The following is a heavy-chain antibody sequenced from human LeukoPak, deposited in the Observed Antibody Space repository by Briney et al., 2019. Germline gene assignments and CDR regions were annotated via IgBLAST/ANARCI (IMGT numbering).Heavy chain of an antibody. J-gene: IGHJ6*02. CDR3: AGVGGTNYYYYGMDV. CDR2: IYYSGST. Sequence: SETLSLTCTVSGVSISSYYWSWIRQPPGKGLEWIGYIYYSGSTNYNPSLKSRVTISVDTSKNQFSLKLSSVTAADTAVYYCAGVGGTNYYYYGMDVWGQGTTVTVSS. D-gene: IGHD1-1*01. V-gene: IGHV4-59*01. CDR1: GVSISSYY.